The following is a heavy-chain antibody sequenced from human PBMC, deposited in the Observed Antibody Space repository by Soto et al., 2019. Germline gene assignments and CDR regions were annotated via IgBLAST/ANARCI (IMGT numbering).Heavy chain of an antibody. CDR2: IYHSGTT. CDR3: ARDAPGSGFDP. J-gene: IGHJ5*02. Sequence: SETLSLTCAVSGGSISSSNWWRWVRQPPRKGREWSGEIYHSGTTNYNPSLNSLVTISVDESNNHLSLELTSVTAADPAVYYCARDAPGSGFDPWGQGTLVTVSS. CDR1: GGSISSSNW. V-gene: IGHV4-4*02.